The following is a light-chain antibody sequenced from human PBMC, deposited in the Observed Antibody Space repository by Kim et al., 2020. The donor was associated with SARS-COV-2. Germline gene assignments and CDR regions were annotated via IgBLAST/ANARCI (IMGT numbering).Light chain of an antibody. CDR2: DVT. J-gene: IGLJ2*01. CDR3: CSYAGSYVLV. V-gene: IGLV2-11*01. Sequence: GQSVTISCTGTSSEIGGYNYVSWYQHHPGKAPKLIIYDVTKRPSGVPDRFSGSKSGNTASLTISGLQAEDETDYYCCSYAGSYVLVFGGGTQLTVL. CDR1: SSEIGGYNY.